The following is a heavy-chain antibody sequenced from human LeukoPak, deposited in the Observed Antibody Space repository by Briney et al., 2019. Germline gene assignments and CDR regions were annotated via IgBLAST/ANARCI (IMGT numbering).Heavy chain of an antibody. Sequence: GGSLRLSCAASGFTFSSHWMSWVRQAPGEGLEWVANIKQDGSEKDYVDSVKGRFTISRDNAKNSLYLQMNSLRAEDTAVYYCARGVSLYYDFLRGYRYYFDYWGQGTLVTVS. CDR1: GFTFSSHW. V-gene: IGHV3-7*01. CDR3: ARGVSLYYDFLRGYRYYFDY. CDR2: IKQDGSEK. D-gene: IGHD3-3*01. J-gene: IGHJ4*02.